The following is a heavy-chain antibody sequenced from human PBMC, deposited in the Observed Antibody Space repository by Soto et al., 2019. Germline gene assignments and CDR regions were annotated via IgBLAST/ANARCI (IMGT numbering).Heavy chain of an antibody. CDR1: RFTFSSDG. J-gene: IGHJ6*02. Sequence: PGGSLRLSCAASRFTFSSDGMHWVRQAPGKGLEWVSAISGSGGSTYYADSVKGRFTISRDNSKNTLYLQMNSLRAEDTAVYYCAKEPPNSLWFGELLASGVDVWGQGTTVTVSS. V-gene: IGHV3-23*01. CDR2: ISGSGGST. CDR3: AKEPPNSLWFGELLASGVDV. D-gene: IGHD3-10*01.